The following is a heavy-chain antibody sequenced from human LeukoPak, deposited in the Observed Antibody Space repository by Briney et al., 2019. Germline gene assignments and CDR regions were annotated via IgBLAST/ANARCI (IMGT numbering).Heavy chain of an antibody. J-gene: IGHJ4*02. D-gene: IGHD5-12*01. V-gene: IGHV3-9*01. CDR1: GFTFDDYA. Sequence: GRSLRLSCAASGFTFDDYAMHWVRQAPGKGLEWVSGISWNSGSIGYADSVKGRFTISRDNAKNSLYLQMNSLRAEDTALYYCAKDDGGATQAPVFWGQGTLVTVSS. CDR2: ISWNSGSI. CDR3: AKDDGGATQAPVF.